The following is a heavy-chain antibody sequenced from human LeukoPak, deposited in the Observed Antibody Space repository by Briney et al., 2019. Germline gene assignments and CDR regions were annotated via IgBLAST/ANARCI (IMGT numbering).Heavy chain of an antibody. Sequence: ASVKVSCKVSGYTLTELSMHWVRQAPGKGLEWMGGFDPEDGETIYAQKFQGRVTITADESTSTAYMELSSLRSEDTAVYYCARVASGSYLAFDYWGQGTLVTVSS. J-gene: IGHJ4*02. V-gene: IGHV1-24*01. CDR2: FDPEDGET. CDR3: ARVASGSYLAFDY. CDR1: GYTLTELS. D-gene: IGHD1-26*01.